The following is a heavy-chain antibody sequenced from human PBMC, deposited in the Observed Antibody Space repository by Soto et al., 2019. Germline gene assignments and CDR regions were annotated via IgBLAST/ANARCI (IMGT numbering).Heavy chain of an antibody. D-gene: IGHD6-13*01. CDR3: ARSQLERTAFTFDY. V-gene: IGHV4-61*01. CDR2: IYYSGTT. CDR1: GDSVSNDNYY. J-gene: IGHJ4*02. Sequence: SETLSLTCAVSGDSVSNDNYYWSWIRQPPGKGLVWIGYIYYSGTTNYNSYLKSRLSLSVDMSKNQFSLKLASVTAADTAVYFCARSQLERTAFTFDYWGQGALVTVSS.